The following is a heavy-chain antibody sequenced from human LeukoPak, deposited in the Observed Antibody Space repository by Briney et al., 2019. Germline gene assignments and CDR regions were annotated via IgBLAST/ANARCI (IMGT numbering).Heavy chain of an antibody. CDR2: ISAYNGNT. Sequence: ASVTVSCKASGYTFTSYGISWVRQAPGQGLEWMGWISAYNGNTNYAQKLQGRVTMTTDTSTSTAYMELRSLRSDDTAVYYCARDRELRDFWSGYYILGVVPYYFDYWGQGTLVTVSS. J-gene: IGHJ4*02. V-gene: IGHV1-18*01. CDR3: ARDRELRDFWSGYYILGVVPYYFDY. D-gene: IGHD3-3*01. CDR1: GYTFTSYG.